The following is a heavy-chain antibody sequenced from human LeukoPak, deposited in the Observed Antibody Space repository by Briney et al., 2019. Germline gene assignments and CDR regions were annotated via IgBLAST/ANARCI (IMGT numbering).Heavy chain of an antibody. J-gene: IGHJ4*02. CDR3: ARHWEPLGGFDY. CDR1: GGSISSSSYY. Sequence: SETLSLTCTVSGGSISSSSYYWGWIRQPPGKGLEWIGSIYYSGSTYYNPSLKSRVTISVDTSKNQFSLKLSSVTAADTAVYYCARHWEPLGGFDYWGQGTLVTVSS. V-gene: IGHV4-39*01. D-gene: IGHD1-26*01. CDR2: IYYSGST.